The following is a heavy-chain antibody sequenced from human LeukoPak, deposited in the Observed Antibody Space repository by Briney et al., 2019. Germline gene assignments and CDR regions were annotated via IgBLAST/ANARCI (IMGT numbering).Heavy chain of an antibody. V-gene: IGHV1-69*05. CDR3: ARSTRGYYYDYFDY. CDR2: IIPIFGTA. J-gene: IGHJ4*02. Sequence: SVKVSCKASGGTFSSYAISWVREAPGQGLEWMGGIIPIFGTANYAQKFQGRVTITTDESTSTAYMELSSLRSEDTAVYYCARSTRGYYYDYFDYWGQGTLVTVSS. D-gene: IGHD3-22*01. CDR1: GGTFSSYA.